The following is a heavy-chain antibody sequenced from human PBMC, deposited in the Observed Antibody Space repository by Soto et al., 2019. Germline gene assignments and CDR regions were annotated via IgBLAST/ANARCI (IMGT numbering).Heavy chain of an antibody. V-gene: IGHV1-46*03. CDR1: GYTFTSYY. CDR3: ARESNVYYYDSSGSPTPHYYYGMDV. Sequence: ASVKVSCKASGYTFTSYYMHWVRQAPGQGLEWMGIINPSGGSTSYAQKFQGRVTMTRDTSTSTVYMELSSLRSEDTAVYYCARESNVYYYDSSGSPTPHYYYGMDVWGQGTTVTVSS. D-gene: IGHD3-22*01. CDR2: INPSGGST. J-gene: IGHJ6*02.